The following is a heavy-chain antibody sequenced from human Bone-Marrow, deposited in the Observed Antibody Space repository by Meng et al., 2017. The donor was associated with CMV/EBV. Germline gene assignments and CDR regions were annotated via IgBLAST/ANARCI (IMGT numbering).Heavy chain of an antibody. CDR3: ARDSVSYSSSWEYDY. Sequence: GESLKISCAASGFTFSSYAMHWVRQAPGKGLEWVAVISYDGSNKYYADSVKGRFTISRDNSKNTLYLQMNSLRAEDTAVYYCARDSVSYSSSWEYDYWGQGTLVTVSS. V-gene: IGHV3-30*04. CDR1: GFTFSSYA. CDR2: ISYDGSNK. J-gene: IGHJ4*02. D-gene: IGHD6-13*01.